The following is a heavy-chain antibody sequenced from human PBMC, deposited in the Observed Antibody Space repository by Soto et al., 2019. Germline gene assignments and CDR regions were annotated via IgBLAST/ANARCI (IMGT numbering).Heavy chain of an antibody. CDR3: AHRAYFDSGKQFDY. CDR1: GFSLSTSGVG. Sequence: QITLKESGPTLVKPTQTLTLTCTFSGFSLSTSGVGVGWIRQPPGKALEWLAIIYWDDEKRYSPSLKTRLTAXKXTXXNQVVLTTTNVDPVDTATYYCAHRAYFDSGKQFDYWGQGTLVSVSS. CDR2: IYWDDEK. J-gene: IGHJ4*02. V-gene: IGHV2-5*02. D-gene: IGHD3-10*01.